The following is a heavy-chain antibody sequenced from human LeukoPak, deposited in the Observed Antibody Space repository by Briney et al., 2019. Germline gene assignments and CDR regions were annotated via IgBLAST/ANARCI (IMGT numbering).Heavy chain of an antibody. J-gene: IGHJ4*02. CDR3: ARDSSGWYWWGY. CDR1: GFIFGDHA. D-gene: IGHD6-19*01. V-gene: IGHV3-23*01. Sequence: PGGSLRLSCEGSGFIFGDHALSWVRQAPGKGLEWVSAISGPGDDTFYADSVKGRFTISRDNSKNTLFLDMNSLGVEDTAIYYCARDSSGWYWWGYWGQGTLVTVSS. CDR2: ISGPGDDT.